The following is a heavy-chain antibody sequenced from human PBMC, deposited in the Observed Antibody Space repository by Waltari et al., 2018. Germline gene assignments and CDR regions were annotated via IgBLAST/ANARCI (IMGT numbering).Heavy chain of an antibody. V-gene: IGHV1-69*04. J-gene: IGHJ4*02. D-gene: IGHD3-22*01. CDR3: ARADYYDSSGLDH. CDR1: GGSFTAYP. CDR2: IVPLVDIA. Sequence: QVQLVQSGAEVKKPGSSVTVSCKPSGGSFTAYPFNWVSQAPGQGLEWMGRIVPLVDIADYTQEFQGRATFTADTSTRTAYMTLRNLRSEDTAVYYCARADYYDSSGLDHWGPGTLVTVSS.